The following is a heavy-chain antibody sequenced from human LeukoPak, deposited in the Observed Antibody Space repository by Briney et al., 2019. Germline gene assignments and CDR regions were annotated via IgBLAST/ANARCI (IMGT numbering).Heavy chain of an antibody. V-gene: IGHV1-2*06. CDR1: GYTFTGYY. J-gene: IGHJ4*02. D-gene: IGHD3-9*01. CDR3: ARSPDILTGEKFDY. CDR2: MNPKSGGT. Sequence: ASVKVSCKASGYTFTGYYVHWVRQAPGQGLEWMGRMNPKSGGTNYAQKFEARVTMNRDTSISTAYMELSRLRFDDTAVYYCARSPDILTGEKFDYWGQGTLVTASS.